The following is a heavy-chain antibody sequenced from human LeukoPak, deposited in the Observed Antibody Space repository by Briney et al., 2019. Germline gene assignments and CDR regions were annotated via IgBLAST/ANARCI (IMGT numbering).Heavy chain of an antibody. CDR3: VHSSRWYYFDN. D-gene: IGHD6-13*01. CDR2: ISGSGGST. CDR1: RFTFSNYW. J-gene: IGHJ4*02. Sequence: HPGGSLRLSCAASRFTFSNYWMHWVRQAPGKGLEWVSAISGSGGSTYYADSVKGRFTISRDNSKYTVYLQMNSLRAEDTAVYFCVHSSRWYYFDNWGQGTLVTVSS. V-gene: IGHV3-23*01.